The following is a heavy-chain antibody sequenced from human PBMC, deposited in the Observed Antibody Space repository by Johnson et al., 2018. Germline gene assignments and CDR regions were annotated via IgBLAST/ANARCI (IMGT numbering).Heavy chain of an antibody. CDR3: AELYDLLTGVYAFDI. D-gene: IGHD3-9*01. CDR2: IHYSGST. V-gene: IGHV4-59*01. CDR1: GGSLSPYY. Sequence: QVQLQESGPGLVKPSETLSLTCSVSGGSLSPYYWSWIRQPPGKGLEWIGYIHYSGSTNYIPSLQSRLTISVNTSKNQFSLKLRSVTAADLAVYYCAELYDLLTGVYAFDIWGQGTMVTVSS. J-gene: IGHJ3*02.